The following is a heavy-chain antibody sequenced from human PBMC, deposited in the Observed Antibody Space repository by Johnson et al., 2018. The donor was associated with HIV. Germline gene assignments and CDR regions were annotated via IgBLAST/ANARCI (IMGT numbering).Heavy chain of an antibody. J-gene: IGHJ3*02. CDR1: GFTFSSYA. D-gene: IGHD6-19*01. Sequence: QVQLVESGGGVVQPGGSLRLSCVVSGFTFSSYAMHWVRQAPGKGLEWVVTISYDGSNKYYADSVKGRFTISRDNSKNTLYLQMNSLRAEDTAVYYCAREGGQWLVLVDAFDIWGQGTMVTVSS. V-gene: IGHV3-30*04. CDR3: AREGGQWLVLVDAFDI. CDR2: ISYDGSNK.